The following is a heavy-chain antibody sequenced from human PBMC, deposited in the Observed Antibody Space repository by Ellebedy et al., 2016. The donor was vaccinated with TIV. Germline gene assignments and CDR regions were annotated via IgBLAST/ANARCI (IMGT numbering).Heavy chain of an antibody. D-gene: IGHD6-19*01. CDR3: AEGRSGWYYFDY. J-gene: IGHJ4*02. CDR2: INQSGRT. V-gene: IGHV4-34*01. CDR1: GGSFSDYY. Sequence: SETLSLTCAVYGGSFSDYYWTRIRQPPGKGLEWIGEINQSGRTNYNPSLDKGRVTISVDTSKNQFSLRLSSVTAADTAIYYCAEGRSGWYYFDYWGQGTPVTVSS.